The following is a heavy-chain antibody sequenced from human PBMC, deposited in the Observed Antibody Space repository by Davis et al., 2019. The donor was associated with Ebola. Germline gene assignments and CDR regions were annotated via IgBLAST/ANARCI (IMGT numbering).Heavy chain of an antibody. Sequence: GESLKISCAASGFTFSNAWMNWVRQASGKGLEWVGRFRSKIDGDATSYGASVEGRFTISRDDSKNTAYLQMNSLKTEDTAVYYCTRGAPYFMDVWGQGTTVTVSS. D-gene: IGHD2/OR15-2a*01. CDR3: TRGAPYFMDV. CDR1: GFTFSNAW. V-gene: IGHV3-73*01. J-gene: IGHJ6*02. CDR2: FRSKIDGDAT.